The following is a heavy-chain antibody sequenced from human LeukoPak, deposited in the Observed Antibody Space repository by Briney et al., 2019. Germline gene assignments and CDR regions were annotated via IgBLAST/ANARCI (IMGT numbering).Heavy chain of an antibody. CDR1: GFTFSSYW. CDR3: TTSLTYGSGVFDY. D-gene: IGHD3-10*01. V-gene: IGHV3-15*01. CDR2: IKSKTDGGTT. Sequence: GGSLRLSCAASGFTFSSYWMSWVRQAPGKGLEWVGRIKSKTDGGTTDYAAPVKGRFTISRDDSKNTLYLQMNSLKTEDTAVYYCTTSLTYGSGVFDYWGQGTLVTVSS. J-gene: IGHJ4*02.